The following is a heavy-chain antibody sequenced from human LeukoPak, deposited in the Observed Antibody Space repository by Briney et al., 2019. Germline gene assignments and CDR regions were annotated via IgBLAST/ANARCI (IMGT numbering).Heavy chain of an antibody. Sequence: HGASVTVSCKASGGTFSSYVITWVRQAPGQGLEWMGRIIPMLDIQNYAQKFQGRVTITADKSTSTAYMELSSLRSEDTAVYYCASERGATQYFDYWGQGTLVTVSS. CDR1: GGTFSSYV. CDR2: IIPMLDIQ. D-gene: IGHD3-10*01. CDR3: ASERGATQYFDY. V-gene: IGHV1-69*04. J-gene: IGHJ4*02.